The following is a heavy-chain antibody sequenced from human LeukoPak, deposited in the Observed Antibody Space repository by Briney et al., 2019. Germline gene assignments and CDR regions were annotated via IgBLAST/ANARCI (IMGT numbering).Heavy chain of an antibody. CDR2: INPSGGST. Sequence: GASVKVSCKASGYTFTSYYMHWVRQAPGQGLEWMGIINPSGGSTSYAQKFQGRVTMTRDTSTSTVYMELSSLRSEDTAVYYCARDRGYSSSWYSLGNDYWGQGTLVTVSS. D-gene: IGHD6-13*01. V-gene: IGHV1-46*01. CDR1: GYTFTSYY. J-gene: IGHJ4*02. CDR3: ARDRGYSSSWYSLGNDY.